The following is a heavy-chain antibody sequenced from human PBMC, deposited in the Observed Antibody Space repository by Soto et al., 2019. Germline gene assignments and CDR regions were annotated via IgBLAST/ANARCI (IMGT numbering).Heavy chain of an antibody. D-gene: IGHD4-17*01. CDR3: ARGKNDYGLNWFDP. J-gene: IGHJ5*02. CDR1: GYTFSNYA. CDR2: INIGNANT. Sequence: GASVKVSCTASGYTFSNYAMHWVRQAPGQRLEWMGWINIGNANTKYSQKFQGRVTITRDTSASTAYMQLSSLRSEDTAVYYCARGKNDYGLNWFDPWGQGTLVTVSS. V-gene: IGHV1-3*04.